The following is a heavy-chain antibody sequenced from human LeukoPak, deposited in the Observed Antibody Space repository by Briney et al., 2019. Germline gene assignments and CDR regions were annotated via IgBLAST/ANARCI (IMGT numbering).Heavy chain of an antibody. D-gene: IGHD2-15*01. V-gene: IGHV4-34*01. Sequence: SETLSLTCTVYGESFSGYYWTWTRQPPGKGLEWIGEISQSGSTNYNPSLKSRVTMSVDTSKEQFSLKLNSVTAADTAVYYCARGRYCSGGSCYYYWGQGTLVTVSS. J-gene: IGHJ4*02. CDR1: GESFSGYY. CDR3: ARGRYCSGGSCYYY. CDR2: ISQSGST.